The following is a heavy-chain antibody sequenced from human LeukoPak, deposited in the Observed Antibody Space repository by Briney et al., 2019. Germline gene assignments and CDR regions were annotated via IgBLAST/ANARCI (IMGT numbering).Heavy chain of an antibody. CDR1: GYSFTGNY. CDR3: ARVGWWLESRNYYFDY. V-gene: IGHV1-2*02. D-gene: IGHD2-15*01. Sequence: GASVKVSCKASGYSFTGNYMHWVRQAPGQGLEWMGWINPNSGDTNSAQKFQGRVTMTRDTSISTAYMELSRLRSDDTAVYYCARVGWWLESRNYYFDYWGQGTLVTVSS. CDR2: INPNSGDT. J-gene: IGHJ4*02.